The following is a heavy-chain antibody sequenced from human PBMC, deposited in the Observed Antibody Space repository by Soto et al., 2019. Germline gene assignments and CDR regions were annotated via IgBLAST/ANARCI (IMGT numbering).Heavy chain of an antibody. CDR2: IYYSGST. J-gene: IGHJ5*02. Sequence: SETLSLTCTVSGGSISSGGYYWSWIRQHPGKGLEWIGYIYYSGSTYYNPSLKSRVTISVDTSKNQFSLKLSSVTAADTAVYYCARDHRTPDWGHWFDPWGQGTLVTVSS. CDR3: ARDHRTPDWGHWFDP. D-gene: IGHD2-21*01. V-gene: IGHV4-31*03. CDR1: GGSISSGGYY.